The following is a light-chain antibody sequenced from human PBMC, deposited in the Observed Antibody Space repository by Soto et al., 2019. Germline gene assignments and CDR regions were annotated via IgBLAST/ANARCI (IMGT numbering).Light chain of an antibody. J-gene: IGKJ2*01. V-gene: IGKV1-9*01. CDR3: QQLRTYPYT. CDR2: PAS. Sequence: DIHLTQSPSFLSASVGDRVTVTCRASQAIRTYLAWFQQKAGKALQLLVYPASTLQGGVPSRFSGRGSGTEFSLTISSLQPEDFATYYCQQLRTYPYTFGQGTKLDIK. CDR1: QAIRTY.